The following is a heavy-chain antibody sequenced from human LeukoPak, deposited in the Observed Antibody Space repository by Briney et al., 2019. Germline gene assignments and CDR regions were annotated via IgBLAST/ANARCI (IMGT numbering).Heavy chain of an antibody. J-gene: IGHJ5*02. CDR3: ARGEAYYYDTYNWFDP. Sequence: SETLSLTCTVSGGSISSGGYYWSWIRQHPGKGLGWIGYIYYSGSTYYNPSLKSRVTISVDTSKNQFSLKLSSVTAADTAVYYCARGEAYYYDTYNWFDPWGQGTLVTVSS. V-gene: IGHV4-31*03. CDR2: IYYSGST. D-gene: IGHD3-22*01. CDR1: GGSISSGGYY.